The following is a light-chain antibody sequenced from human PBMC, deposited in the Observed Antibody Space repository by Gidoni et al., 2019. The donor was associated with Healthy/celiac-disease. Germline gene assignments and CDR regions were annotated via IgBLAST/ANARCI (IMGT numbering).Light chain of an antibody. V-gene: IGKV3-20*01. CDR2: GAS. CDR1: QSVSSSY. CDR3: QQYGSSPPIT. Sequence: EIVLPQSPAILSLSPGDRATLSCRVSQSVSSSYLAWYQQKPGQAPRLLIYGASSRATGIPDRFSGSGSGTDFTLTISRLEPEDFAVYYCQQYGSSPPITFGQGTRLEIK. J-gene: IGKJ5*01.